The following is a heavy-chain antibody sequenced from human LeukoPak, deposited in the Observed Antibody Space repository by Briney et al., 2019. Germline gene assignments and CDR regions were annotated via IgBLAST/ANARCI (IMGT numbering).Heavy chain of an antibody. D-gene: IGHD3-9*01. V-gene: IGHV4-30-4*01. CDR2: IYYSGST. J-gene: IGHJ5*02. Sequence: PSETLSLTCTVSGGSISSGDYYWSWIRQPPGKGKEWIGYIYYSGSTYYNPSLKSRVTISVDTSKNQFSLKLSSVTAADTAVYYCARGRTGAYYDISTGYKTWGRAFWFDPWGQGTLVTVSS. CDR3: ARGRTGAYYDISTGYKTWGRAFWFDP. CDR1: GGSISSGDYY.